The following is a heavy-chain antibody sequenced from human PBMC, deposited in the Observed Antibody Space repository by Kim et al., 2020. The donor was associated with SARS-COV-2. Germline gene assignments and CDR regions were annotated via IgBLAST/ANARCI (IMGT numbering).Heavy chain of an antibody. V-gene: IGHV4-30-2*05. CDR3: ARDTFSITIFGVVITDAFDI. D-gene: IGHD3-3*01. J-gene: IGHJ3*02. Sequence: SRVTISVDTSKNQFSLKLSSVTAADTAVYYCARDTFSITIFGVVITDAFDIWGQGTMVTVSS.